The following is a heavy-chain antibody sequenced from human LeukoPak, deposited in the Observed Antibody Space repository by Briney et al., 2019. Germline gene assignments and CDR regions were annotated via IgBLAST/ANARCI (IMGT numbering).Heavy chain of an antibody. Sequence: AGGSLRLSCVASGFTFSKYWMSWVRQAPGKGLEWVANIKEDGSEKFYVDSVKGRSTISRDNGENSQYLQMNRLRAEDTAVYYCATSQTANCSSTSCYDVDYWGQGTLVTVSS. D-gene: IGHD2-2*01. J-gene: IGHJ4*02. CDR1: GFTFSKYW. V-gene: IGHV3-7*01. CDR3: ATSQTANCSSTSCYDVDY. CDR2: IKEDGSEK.